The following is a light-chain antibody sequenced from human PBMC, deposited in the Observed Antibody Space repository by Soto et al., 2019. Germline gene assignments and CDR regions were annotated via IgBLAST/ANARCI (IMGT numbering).Light chain of an antibody. CDR2: DAS. J-gene: IGKJ2*01. CDR3: QQYNSYSPYT. CDR1: QPISNY. Sequence: DIQMTQSPSSLSASVGDRVTITCRASQPISNYVNWYQAKPGTAPKFLIYDASSLESGVPSRFSGSGSGTEFTLTISSLQPDDFATYYCQQYNSYSPYTFGQGTKLEIK. V-gene: IGKV1-5*01.